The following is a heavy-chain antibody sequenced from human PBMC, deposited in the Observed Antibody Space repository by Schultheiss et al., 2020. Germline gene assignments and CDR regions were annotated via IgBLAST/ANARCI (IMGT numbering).Heavy chain of an antibody. D-gene: IGHD1/OR15-1a*01. CDR2: IYYSGNT. CDR3: ARGHRTGAKPFDY. Sequence: SETLSLTCTVSGGSISSGGYYWSWIRQHPGKGLEWIGYIYYSGNTYSNPSLKSRVTISVDTSKNQFSLKLSSVTAADTAVYYCARGHRTGAKPFDYWGQGTLVTVSS. CDR1: GGSISSGGYY. J-gene: IGHJ4*02. V-gene: IGHV4-31*03.